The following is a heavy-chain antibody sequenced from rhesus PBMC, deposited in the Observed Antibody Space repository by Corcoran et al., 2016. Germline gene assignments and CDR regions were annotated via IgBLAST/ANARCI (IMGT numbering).Heavy chain of an antibody. Sequence: QVRLQESGPGLVKSSETLSLTCAVSGGSMSESSFWNWIRQPPGKGLEWFGNIYAISVPSSNPSLKSRVPISKDTSNNQFCLKITSVTAADTAVYYCASPFERGRFEVWGAGVLVTVSS. V-gene: IGHV4S9*01. CDR1: GGSMSESSF. D-gene: IGHD3-34*01. CDR2: IYAISVP. J-gene: IGHJ5-1*01. CDR3: ASPFERGRFEV.